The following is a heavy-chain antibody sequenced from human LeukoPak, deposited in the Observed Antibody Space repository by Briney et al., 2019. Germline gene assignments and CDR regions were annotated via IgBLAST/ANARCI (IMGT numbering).Heavy chain of an antibody. V-gene: IGHV4-59*01. CDR2: IFYTGIT. CDR3: ARDQYSGDDFAFDI. J-gene: IGHJ3*02. Sequence: SETLSLTCTVSGGSISSYYWSWVRRPPGKGLEWIGYIFYTGITNYNPSLKSRVTISVDTSENQFSLRLSSVTAADTAVYHCARDQYSGDDFAFDIWGQGTMVTVSS. D-gene: IGHD5-12*01. CDR1: GGSISSYY.